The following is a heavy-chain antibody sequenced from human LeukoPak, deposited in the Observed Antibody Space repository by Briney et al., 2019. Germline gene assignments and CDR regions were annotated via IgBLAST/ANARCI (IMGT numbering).Heavy chain of an antibody. CDR1: GFTFDDYA. J-gene: IGHJ4*02. D-gene: IGHD4-11*01. CDR3: AKSPSQATVTTVYRY. CDR2: ISWNSGSI. V-gene: IGHV3-9*01. Sequence: GGSLRLSCAASGFTFDDYAMHWVRQAPGKGLGWVSGISWNSGSIGYADSVKGRFTISRDNSKNTLYLQMNSLRAEDTAVYYCAKSPSQATVTTVYRYWGQGTLVTVSS.